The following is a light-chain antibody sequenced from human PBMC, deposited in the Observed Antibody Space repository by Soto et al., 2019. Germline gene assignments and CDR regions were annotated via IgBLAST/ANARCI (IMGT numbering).Light chain of an antibody. CDR3: QQYGRSPLT. Sequence: EIVLTQSPGTLSLSAGDRATLSCRASQSVSSSYVAWYQQKPGQAPGLLIYGASSRATGIPDRFSGSGSGTDFTLTIGRLEPEDFAVYYCQQYGRSPLTFGGGTKVEIK. CDR1: QSVSSSY. J-gene: IGKJ4*01. CDR2: GAS. V-gene: IGKV3-20*01.